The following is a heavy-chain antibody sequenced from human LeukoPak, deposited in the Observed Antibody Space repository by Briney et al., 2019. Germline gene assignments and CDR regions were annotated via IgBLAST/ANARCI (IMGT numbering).Heavy chain of an antibody. J-gene: IGHJ4*02. CDR3: ARPRYDGPTYVFDY. V-gene: IGHV4-39*01. CDR2: IYYSGST. D-gene: IGHD3-16*01. Sequence: SETLSLTCTVSGGSISSSSYYWGWIRQPPGKGLEWIGSIYYSGSTYYNPSLKSRVTISVDTSKNQFSLKLSSVTAADTAVYYCARPRYDGPTYVFDYWGQGTLVTVSS. CDR1: GGSISSSSYY.